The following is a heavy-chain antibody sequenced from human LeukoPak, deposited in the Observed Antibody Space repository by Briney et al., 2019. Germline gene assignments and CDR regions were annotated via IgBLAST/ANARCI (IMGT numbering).Heavy chain of an antibody. CDR3: ARKVVPAAIRSGDWFDP. D-gene: IGHD2-2*02. Sequence: ASVKVSCKASGYTFTGYYMHWVRQAPGQGLEWMGRINPNSGGTNYAQKFQGRVTMTRDASISTAYMELSRLRSDDTAVYYCARKVVPAAIRSGDWFDPWGQGTLVTVSS. CDR2: INPNSGGT. V-gene: IGHV1-2*06. CDR1: GYTFTGYY. J-gene: IGHJ5*02.